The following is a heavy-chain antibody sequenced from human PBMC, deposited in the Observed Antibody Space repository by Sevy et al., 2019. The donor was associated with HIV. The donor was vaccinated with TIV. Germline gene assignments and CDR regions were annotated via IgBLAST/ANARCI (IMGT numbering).Heavy chain of an antibody. CDR2: ISAYNGNT. CDR3: ARDIVVVENYYYYYMDV. V-gene: IGHV1-18*01. CDR1: GYTFTSYG. J-gene: IGHJ6*03. D-gene: IGHD2-15*01. Sequence: ASVKVSCKASGYTFTSYGISWVRQAPGQGLEWMGWISAYNGNTNYAQKLQGRVTMTTDTSTSTAYMELRSLRSDDTAVYYCARDIVVVENYYYYYMDVWGKGTTDTVSS.